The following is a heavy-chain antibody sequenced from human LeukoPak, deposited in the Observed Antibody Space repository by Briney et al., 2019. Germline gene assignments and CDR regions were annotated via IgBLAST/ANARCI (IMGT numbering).Heavy chain of an antibody. Sequence: SETLSLTCTVSGGSVSSGSYYWSWIRQPPGKGLEWIGYIYYSGSTNYNPSLKSRVTISVDTSKNQFSLKLSSVTAADTAVYYCARDLKWIPYYYDSSGYYYYYGMDVWGQGTTVTVSS. V-gene: IGHV4-61*01. CDR1: GGSVSSGSYY. CDR2: IYYSGST. CDR3: ARDLKWIPYYYDSSGYYYYYGMDV. J-gene: IGHJ6*02. D-gene: IGHD3-22*01.